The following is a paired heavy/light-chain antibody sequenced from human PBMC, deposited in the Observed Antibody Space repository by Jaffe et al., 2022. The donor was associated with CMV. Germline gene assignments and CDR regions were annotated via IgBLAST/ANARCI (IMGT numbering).Heavy chain of an antibody. Sequence: QVQLVQSGGEVKKPGASVKVSCKTSGYTFINYGINWVRQAPGQGLEWMGWINAYDGNTKYAQNLQGRVTMTTDTSTSTAYMELRSLRSDDTAVYYCARFLDSGSDYPYYFYYYMDVWGKGTTVTVSS. CDR1: GYTFINYG. D-gene: IGHD3-10*01. CDR2: INAYDGNT. CDR3: ARFLDSGSDYPYYFYYYMDV. J-gene: IGHJ6*03. V-gene: IGHV1-18*01.
Light chain of an antibody. CDR2: DVS. Sequence: QSALSQPRSVSGSPGQSVTISCTGTSSDVGTYNFVSWYQHHPGKAPKLMIYDVSQRPSGVPDRFSGSKTGYTASLTISGLQADDEADYYCCSYAGSHTVVFGGGTQVTVL. CDR3: CSYAGSHTVV. V-gene: IGLV2-11*01. J-gene: IGLJ2*01. CDR1: SSDVGTYNF.